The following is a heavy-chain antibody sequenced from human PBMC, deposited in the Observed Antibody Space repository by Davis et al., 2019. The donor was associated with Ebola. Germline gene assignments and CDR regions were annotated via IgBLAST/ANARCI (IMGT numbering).Heavy chain of an antibody. CDR3: ARIMFGGYGNWYFDL. V-gene: IGHV3-21*01. CDR1: GFTFSNYA. J-gene: IGHJ2*01. CDR2: ISIRSDYI. Sequence: GESLKISCAASGFTFSNYAMTWVRQAPGKGLEWVSSISIRSDYIYYAASLKGRFAISRDSAKNSMFLQVNSLGAEDTAIYYCARIMFGGYGNWYFDLWGRGTQVTVSS. D-gene: IGHD5-12*01.